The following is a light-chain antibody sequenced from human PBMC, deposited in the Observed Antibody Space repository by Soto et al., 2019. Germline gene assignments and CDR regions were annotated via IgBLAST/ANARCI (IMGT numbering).Light chain of an antibody. J-gene: IGKJ1*01. Sequence: EIVRTQSPATLSVSPGERATLSCSASQSVSSNLAWSQQKPGQAPRLLIYGASTRATAIPARFSGSGSGTDFTLTIRSLQSEDFAVYYCQQYNNWPRTFGQGTKVEIK. CDR2: GAS. CDR3: QQYNNWPRT. CDR1: QSVSSN. V-gene: IGKV3-15*01.